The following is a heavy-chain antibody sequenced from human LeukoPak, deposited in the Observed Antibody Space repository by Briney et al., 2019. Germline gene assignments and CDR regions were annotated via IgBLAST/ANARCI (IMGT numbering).Heavy chain of an antibody. CDR1: GGSISSYY. CDR3: ARGRISYCSSTSCYTNWFDP. V-gene: IGHV4-4*07. D-gene: IGHD2-2*02. J-gene: IGHJ5*02. Sequence: SETLSLTCTVSGGSISSYYWSWIRQPAGKGLEWIGRIYTSGSTNYNPSLKSRVTMSVDTSKNQFSLKLSSVTAADTAVYYCARGRISYCSSTSCYTNWFDPWGQGTLVTVSS. CDR2: IYTSGST.